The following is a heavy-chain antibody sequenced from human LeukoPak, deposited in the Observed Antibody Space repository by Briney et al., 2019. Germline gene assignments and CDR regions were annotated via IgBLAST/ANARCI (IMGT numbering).Heavy chain of an antibody. CDR2: INHSGST. V-gene: IGHV4-34*01. D-gene: IGHD2-21*02. Sequence: SETLSLTCAVYGGSFSGYYWSWIRQPPGKGLEWIGEINHSGSTNYNPSLKSRVTISVDTSKNQFSLKLSSVTAADTAVYYCARVSLWWGRRGYYYYYMDVWGKGTTVTVSS. J-gene: IGHJ6*03. CDR3: ARVSLWWGRRGYYYYYMDV. CDR1: GGSFSGYY.